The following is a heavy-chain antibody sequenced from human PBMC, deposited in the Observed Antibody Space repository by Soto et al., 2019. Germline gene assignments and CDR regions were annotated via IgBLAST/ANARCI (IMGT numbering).Heavy chain of an antibody. CDR3: ARERIAAI. Sequence: VSVKVSCKVSGYTLTELSMHWVRQAPGQGLEWMGCISAENGKTNYAQKLQGRVTMTTDTSTSTAYMELRSLRSDDTAVYYCARERIAAIWGQGTTVTVSS. CDR2: ISAENGKT. J-gene: IGHJ6*02. V-gene: IGHV1-18*01. CDR1: GYTLTELS. D-gene: IGHD6-25*01.